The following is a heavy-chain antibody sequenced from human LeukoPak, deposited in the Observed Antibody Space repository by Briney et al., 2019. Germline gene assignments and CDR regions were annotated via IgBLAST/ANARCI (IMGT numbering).Heavy chain of an antibody. CDR3: ARDPGSSGWYYWYLDL. CDR2: IYTSGIT. Sequence: SETLSLTCAVSGGSISSFHWSWIRQPAGKGLEWIGRIYTSGITNYNPSLKSRVTMSVDTSKNQFSLKLSSVTAADTAVYYCARDPGSSGWYYWYLDLWGRGTLVTVSS. J-gene: IGHJ2*01. CDR1: GGSISSFH. D-gene: IGHD6-19*01. V-gene: IGHV4-4*07.